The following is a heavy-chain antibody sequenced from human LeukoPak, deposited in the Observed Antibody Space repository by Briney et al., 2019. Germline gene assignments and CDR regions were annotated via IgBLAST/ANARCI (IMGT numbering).Heavy chain of an antibody. Sequence: GGSLRLSCAASGFTFSRFSMNWVRQAPGKGLEWVSSISSSSDVYYADSLKGRFTISRDNAKNSLYLQMNSLRADDTAVYYCARGIAVAAPDFWDQGSLVTVSS. J-gene: IGHJ4*02. CDR2: ISSSSDV. CDR3: ARGIAVAAPDF. V-gene: IGHV3-21*01. CDR1: GFTFSRFS. D-gene: IGHD6-19*01.